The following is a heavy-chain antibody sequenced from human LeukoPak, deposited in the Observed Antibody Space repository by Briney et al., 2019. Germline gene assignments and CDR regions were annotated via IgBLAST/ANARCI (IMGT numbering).Heavy chain of an antibody. CDR3: ARFSSSTWAFDF. CDR1: GGSISGYY. D-gene: IGHD6-13*01. J-gene: IGHJ4*02. V-gene: IGHV4-59*08. Sequence: SETLSLTCTVSGGSISGYYWSWIRQSPGKGLEWIAYIYNSGSTNYNPSLKSRVTISVDTSKNQFSPNLNSVTAAATAVYYCARFSSSTWAFDFCGQGTLVTVSS. CDR2: IYNSGST.